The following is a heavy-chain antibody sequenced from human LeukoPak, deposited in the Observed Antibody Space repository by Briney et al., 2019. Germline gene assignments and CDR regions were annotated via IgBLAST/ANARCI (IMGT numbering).Heavy chain of an antibody. CDR1: GFTFSSYG. D-gene: IGHD3-22*01. V-gene: IGHV3-33*06. Sequence: GGSLRLSCAASGFTFSSYGMHWVRQAPGKGLEWVAVIWYDGSNKYYADSVKGRFTISRDNSKNTLYLQMNSLRAEDTAVYYCAKGGSSGYYYSSTNFDYWGQGTLVTVSS. CDR2: IWYDGSNK. CDR3: AKGGSSGYYYSSTNFDY. J-gene: IGHJ4*02.